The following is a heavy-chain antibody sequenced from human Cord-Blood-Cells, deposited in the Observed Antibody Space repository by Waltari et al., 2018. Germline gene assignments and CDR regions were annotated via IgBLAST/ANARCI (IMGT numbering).Heavy chain of an antibody. D-gene: IGHD2-2*01. CDR2: INHSGST. CDR3: ARYQVPDYYYYYGMDV. CDR1: GGSFSGSY. V-gene: IGHV4-34*01. Sequence: QVQLQQWGAGLLKPAATLSLTCAVYGGSFSGSYWSWVRQPPGKGLEWIGEINHSGSTNYNPSLKSRVTISVDTSKNQFSLKLSSVTAADTAVYYCARYQVPDYYYYYGMDVWGQGTTVTVSS. J-gene: IGHJ6*02.